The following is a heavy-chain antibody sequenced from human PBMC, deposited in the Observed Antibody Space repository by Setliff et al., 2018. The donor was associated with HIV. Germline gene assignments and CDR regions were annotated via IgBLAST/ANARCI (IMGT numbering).Heavy chain of an antibody. Sequence: SGPTLVNPTQTLTLTCAFSGFSLRTSGEGVGWIRQPPGKALEWLGVIYWNDHKRYSPSLNSRLTFTKDTSRNQVVLTMTNVDPMDTATYYCAHSPPFPLFNFWGQGALVTVSS. CDR1: GFSLRTSGEG. CDR2: IYWNDHK. CDR3: AHSPPFPLFNF. V-gene: IGHV2-5*01. J-gene: IGHJ4*02.